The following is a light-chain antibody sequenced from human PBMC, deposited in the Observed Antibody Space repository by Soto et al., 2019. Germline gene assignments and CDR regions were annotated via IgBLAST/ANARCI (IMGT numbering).Light chain of an antibody. CDR2: GAS. J-gene: IGKJ1*01. Sequence: IVLTQSPCTLSLSPGERATLSCRASQSVSSSYLAWYQQKPGQAPRLLIYGASSRATGIPDRFSGSGSGTDFTLTISRLEPEDFAVYYCQQYGSSPPTFGQGTRWIS. CDR3: QQYGSSPPT. CDR1: QSVSSSY. V-gene: IGKV3-20*01.